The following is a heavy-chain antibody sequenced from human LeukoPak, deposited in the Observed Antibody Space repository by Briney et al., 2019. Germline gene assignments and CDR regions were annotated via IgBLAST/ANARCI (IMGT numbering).Heavy chain of an antibody. D-gene: IGHD6-19*01. J-gene: IGHJ4*02. CDR1: GFTFSSYG. CDR3: AKGSIAVAGTNFDY. CDR2: ISYDGSNK. Sequence: GRSLRLSCAASGFTFSSYGMHWVRQAPGKGLEWVAVISYDGSNKYYADSVKGRFTISRDNSKNTLYLQMNSLRAEDTAVYYCAKGSIAVAGTNFDYWGQGTLVTVSS. V-gene: IGHV3-30*18.